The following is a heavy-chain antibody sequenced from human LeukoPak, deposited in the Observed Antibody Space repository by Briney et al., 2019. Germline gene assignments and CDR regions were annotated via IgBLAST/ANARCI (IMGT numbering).Heavy chain of an antibody. V-gene: IGHV3-53*01. J-gene: IGHJ6*02. D-gene: IGHD4-11*01. CDR1: GFTVSSNY. CDR2: IYSGGST. Sequence: PGGSLRLSCAASGFTVSSNYMSWVRQAPGKGLEWVSVIYSGGSTYYADSVKGRFTISRDNSKNTLYLQMNSLRAEDTAVYYCASALSDYSNFYYYYGMDVWGQGTTVTVSS. CDR3: ASALSDYSNFYYYYGMDV.